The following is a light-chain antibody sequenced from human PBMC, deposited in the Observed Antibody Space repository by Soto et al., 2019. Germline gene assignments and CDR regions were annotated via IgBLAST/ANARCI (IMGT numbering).Light chain of an antibody. CDR1: SSDVGGYNY. J-gene: IGLJ2*01. V-gene: IGLV2-8*01. CDR2: EVS. CDR3: SSYGGSNNVV. Sequence: QSVLTQPPSASGSTRQSVTISCTGTSSDVGGYNYVSWYQQHPGKAPKLMIYEVSKRPSGVPDRFSGSKSGNTASLTVSGLQAEDEADYYCSSYGGSNNVVFGGGTKVTVL.